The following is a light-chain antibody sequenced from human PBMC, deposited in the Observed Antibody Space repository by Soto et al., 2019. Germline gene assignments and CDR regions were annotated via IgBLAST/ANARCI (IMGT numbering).Light chain of an antibody. CDR1: QSVSSSY. CDR3: QQYGSSPFT. J-gene: IGKJ3*01. Sequence: EIVLTQSPGTLSLSPGERATLSCRASQSVSSSYLAWYQQKPGQAPRLLIYGASRRVTGIRDRFSGSGSGTDFTLTISRLEPEDFAVYYCQQYGSSPFTFGPGTKVDIK. V-gene: IGKV3-20*01. CDR2: GAS.